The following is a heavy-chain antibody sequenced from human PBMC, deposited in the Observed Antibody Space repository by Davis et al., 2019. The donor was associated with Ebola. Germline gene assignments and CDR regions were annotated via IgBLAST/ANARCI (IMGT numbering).Heavy chain of an antibody. CDR2: ISSTSAYI. D-gene: IGHD2-15*01. J-gene: IGHJ6*02. V-gene: IGHV3-21*01. CDR3: ASRLKAAGGMDV. Sequence: PGGSLRPSCSSSGFTFPTSTITWVRQAPGRGLEWVSSISSTSAYIHYADSMKARFTISRDNAKKSLFLQMNSLRVDHTAVYYCASRLKAAGGMDVWGQGTTVTVSS. CDR1: GFTFPTST.